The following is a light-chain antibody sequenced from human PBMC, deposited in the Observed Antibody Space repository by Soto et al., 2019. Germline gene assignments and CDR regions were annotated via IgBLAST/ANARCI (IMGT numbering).Light chain of an antibody. CDR3: ISYASINTYV. CDR1: SSDVGGYDY. Sequence: QSALTQRASMYWTPGQSINISCTGTSSDVGGYDYVSWYQQHPGKAPKLMIYDVTNRPSGVSNRFSGSKSGNTASLTISGLQAEDEADYYCISYASINTYVFGTGTKVTVL. CDR2: DVT. J-gene: IGLJ1*01. V-gene: IGLV2-14*01.